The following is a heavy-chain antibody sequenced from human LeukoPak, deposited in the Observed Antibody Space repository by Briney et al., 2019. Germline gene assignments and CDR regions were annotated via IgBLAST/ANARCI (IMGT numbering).Heavy chain of an antibody. CDR2: ISGSGGST. D-gene: IGHD2-2*01. V-gene: IGHV3-23*01. Sequence: GGSLRLSCAASGFTVSSNYMSWVRQAPGKGLEWVSAISGSGGSTYYADSVKGRFTISRDNSKNTLYLQMNSLRAEDTAVYYCAKGYIVVVPAAIALDYWGQGTLVTVSS. CDR3: AKGYIVVVPAAIALDY. CDR1: GFTVSSNY. J-gene: IGHJ4*02.